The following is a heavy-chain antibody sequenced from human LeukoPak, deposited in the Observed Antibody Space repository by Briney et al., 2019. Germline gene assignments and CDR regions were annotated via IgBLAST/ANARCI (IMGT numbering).Heavy chain of an antibody. CDR2: IYYSGSN. J-gene: IGHJ6*03. CDR3: ARVRTGYSSGYLYYYYYMDV. D-gene: IGHD3-22*01. V-gene: IGHV4-61*05. Sequence: SETLSLTCTVSGGSISSSSYYWGWIRQPPGKGLEWIGYIYYSGSNNYNPSLKSRVTISVDTSKNQFSLKLSSVTAADTAVYYCARVRTGYSSGYLYYYYYMDVWGKGTTVTISS. CDR1: GGSISSSSYY.